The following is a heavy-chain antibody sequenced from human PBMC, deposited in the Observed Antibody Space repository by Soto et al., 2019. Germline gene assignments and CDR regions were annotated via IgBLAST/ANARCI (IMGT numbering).Heavy chain of an antibody. CDR1: GFTFSSYG. V-gene: IGHV3-30*18. D-gene: IGHD4-17*01. CDR3: AKERATVTTYDAFDI. J-gene: IGHJ3*02. Sequence: QVQLVESGGGVVQPGRSLRLSCAASGFTFSSYGMHWVRQAPGKGLEWVTVISYDGSNKYYADSVKGRFTISRDNSKNTLYLQMNSLRAEDTGVYYCAKERATVTTYDAFDIWGQGTMVTVSS. CDR2: ISYDGSNK.